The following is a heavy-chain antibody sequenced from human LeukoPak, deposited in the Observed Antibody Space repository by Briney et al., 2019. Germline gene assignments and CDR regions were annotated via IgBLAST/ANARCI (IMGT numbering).Heavy chain of an antibody. D-gene: IGHD3-16*01. V-gene: IGHV3-7*03. J-gene: IGHJ4*02. Sequence: TGGSLRLSCAASEFTFSNYAMSWVRQAPGKGLEWVANIKQDGSERYYSDSVKGRFTISRDNAKNSLYLQMNSLRAEDTAMYYCARERLGYSDLENWGQGTLVTVSS. CDR2: IKQDGSER. CDR1: EFTFSNYA. CDR3: ARERLGYSDLEN.